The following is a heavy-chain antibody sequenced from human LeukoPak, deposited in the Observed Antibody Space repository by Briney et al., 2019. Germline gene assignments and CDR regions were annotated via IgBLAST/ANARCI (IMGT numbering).Heavy chain of an antibody. CDR2: IYHSGST. CDR3: ARDPRSRRDYDSSGYYGGCGY. CDR1: AYSISSGYY. J-gene: IGHJ4*02. Sequence: PSETLSLTCTVSAYSISSGYYWGWIRQPPGKGLERIGSIYHSGSTYYNPSLKSRVTISVDTSKNQFSLKLSSVTAADTAVYYCARDPRSRRDYDSSGYYGGCGYWGQGTLVTVSS. V-gene: IGHV4-38-2*02. D-gene: IGHD3-22*01.